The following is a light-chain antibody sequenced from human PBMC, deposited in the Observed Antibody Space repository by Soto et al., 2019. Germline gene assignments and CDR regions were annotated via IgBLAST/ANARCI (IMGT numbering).Light chain of an antibody. Sequence: QSVLTQPPSVSAAPGQRVTISCSGSSSNIWSNYVSWYQQLPGTAPKLLIYDNNMRRSGIPDRFSGSKSGTSATLGITGLQTGDEADYYCATWDTSLSAGVFGGGTKVTVL. J-gene: IGLJ3*02. CDR1: SSNIWSNY. V-gene: IGLV1-51*01. CDR2: DNN. CDR3: ATWDTSLSAGV.